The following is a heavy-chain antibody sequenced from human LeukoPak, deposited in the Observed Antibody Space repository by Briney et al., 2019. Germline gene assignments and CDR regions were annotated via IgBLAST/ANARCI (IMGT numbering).Heavy chain of an antibody. V-gene: IGHV4-4*07. CDR3: AREGTYYDFWSGYYRMPIGFDP. D-gene: IGHD3-3*01. CDR2: VHTSGST. J-gene: IGHJ5*02. CDR1: GGSISSYY. Sequence: SETLSLTCTVSGGSISSYYWSWIRQPAGKGLEWIGRVHTSGSTNYNPSLKSRVAMSIDTSKNQFSLKLSSVTAADTAVYYCAREGTYYDFWSGYYRMPIGFDPWGQGTLVTVSS.